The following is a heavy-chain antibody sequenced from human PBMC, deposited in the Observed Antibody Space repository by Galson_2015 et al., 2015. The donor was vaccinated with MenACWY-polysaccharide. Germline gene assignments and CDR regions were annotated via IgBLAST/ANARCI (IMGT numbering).Heavy chain of an antibody. CDR2: IRSKAYGGAT. Sequence: SLRLSCAASGFIFGDYIMSWFRQAPGKGLEWVGLIRSKAYGGATEYAASVKGRFTISRDDSKSIAYLQMNSLKTEDTAVYYCARTGVGVVVAATAYWGQGTLVTVSS. J-gene: IGHJ4*02. CDR1: GFIFGDYI. D-gene: IGHD2-15*01. CDR3: ARTGVGVVVAATAY. V-gene: IGHV3-49*03.